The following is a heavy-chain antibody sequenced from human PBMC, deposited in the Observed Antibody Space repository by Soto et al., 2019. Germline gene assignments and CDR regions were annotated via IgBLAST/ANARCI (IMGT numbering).Heavy chain of an antibody. J-gene: IGHJ1*01. CDR1: GGSISSYS. Sequence: SETLSLTCTVNGGSISSYSWSWIRQPPGKGLEFIGYIYYSGSTNYNPSLKSRVTISVDTSKNQFSLKLSSVTAADTAVYFCARHYYDSSGYYAEYFQHWGQGTLVTVSS. CDR2: IYYSGST. V-gene: IGHV4-59*01. D-gene: IGHD3-22*01. CDR3: ARHYYDSSGYYAEYFQH.